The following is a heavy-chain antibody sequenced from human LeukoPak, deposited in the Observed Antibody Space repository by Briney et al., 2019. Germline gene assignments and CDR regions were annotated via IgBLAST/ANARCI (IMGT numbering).Heavy chain of an antibody. CDR1: GFTFDDYA. CDR3: AREMAVAAFDY. Sequence: AGGSLRLSCAASGFTFDDYAMHWVRQAPGKGLEWVSGISWNSGSIGYADSVKGRFTISRDNAKNSLYLQMNSLRAEDTAVYYCAREMAVAAFDYWGQGTLVTVSS. V-gene: IGHV3-9*01. D-gene: IGHD6-19*01. J-gene: IGHJ4*02. CDR2: ISWNSGSI.